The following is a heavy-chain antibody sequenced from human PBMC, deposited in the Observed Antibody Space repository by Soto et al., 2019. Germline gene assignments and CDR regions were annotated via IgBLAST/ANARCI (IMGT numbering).Heavy chain of an antibody. V-gene: IGHV4-31*03. Sequence: QVQLQESGPGLVKPSQTLSLTCTVSGGSISSGGYYWSWIRQHPGKGLEWIGYIYYSGSTYYNPSLKSRFTISVDTYKNQFSLKLSSVTAADTAVYYCAREGEWGYYDSSGYSFDPWGQGTLVTVSS. CDR3: AREGEWGYYDSSGYSFDP. J-gene: IGHJ5*02. CDR2: IYYSGST. CDR1: GGSISSGGYY. D-gene: IGHD3-22*01.